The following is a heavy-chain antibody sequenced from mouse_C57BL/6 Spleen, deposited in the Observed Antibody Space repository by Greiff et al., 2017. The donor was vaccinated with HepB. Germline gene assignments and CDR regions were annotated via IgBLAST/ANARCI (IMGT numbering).Heavy chain of an antibody. D-gene: IGHD1-1*01. CDR1: GYTFTSYW. CDR2: IDPSDSYT. CDR3: ARSDYGSSLAWFAY. J-gene: IGHJ3*01. Sequence: QVQLQQPGAELVKPGASVKLSCKASGYTFTSYWMQWVKQRPGQGLEWIGEIDPSDSYTNYNQKFKGKATLTVDTSSSTAYMQLSSLTSEDSAVYYCARSDYGSSLAWFAYWGQGTLVTVSA. V-gene: IGHV1-50*01.